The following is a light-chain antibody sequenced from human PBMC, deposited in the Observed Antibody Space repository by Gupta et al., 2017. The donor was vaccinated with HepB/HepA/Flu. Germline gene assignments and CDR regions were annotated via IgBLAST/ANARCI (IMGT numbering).Light chain of an antibody. J-gene: IGLJ3*02. CDR1: NIGSKS. V-gene: IGLV3-21*04. Sequence: SYVPTQPSSLPVAPGKTARITCGGNNIGSKSVHWYQQKPGQAPVLVIYYDSDRPSGIPERFSGSNSGNTATLTISRVEAGDEADYYCQVWDSSSWVFGGGTKLTVL. CDR2: YDS. CDR3: QVWDSSSWV.